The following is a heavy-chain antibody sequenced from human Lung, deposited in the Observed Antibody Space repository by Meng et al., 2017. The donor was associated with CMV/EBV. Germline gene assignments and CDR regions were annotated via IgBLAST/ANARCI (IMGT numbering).Heavy chain of an antibody. Sequence: APLLPAGAEVKNPGARLSDFAKASCYTFCIYGIWWVRNAPEQGLVWMGCFVNYVDTYPAPQFQGRVTMTTDTQTNTAFMELRSLTSDDTAVYYCASGTPGRSYCDYWGQGTLVTVSS. CDR3: ASGTPGRSYCDY. CDR1: CYTFCIYG. D-gene: IGHD2-15*01. J-gene: IGHJ4*02. V-gene: IGHV1-18*04. CDR2: FVNYVDT.